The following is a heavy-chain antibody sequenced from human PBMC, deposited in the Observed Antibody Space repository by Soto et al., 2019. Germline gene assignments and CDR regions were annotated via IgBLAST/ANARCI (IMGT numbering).Heavy chain of an antibody. J-gene: IGHJ4*02. CDR2: IVVGSGKT. CDR3: AIDRGGNCSGGSCYPRSPLKY. D-gene: IGHD2-15*01. CDR1: GFTFTSSA. Sequence: SVKVSCKASGFTFTSSAMQWVRQARGQRIEWIGWIVVGSGKTNYAQKFQERVTITRDMSTSTAYMELSSLRSEDTAVYYCAIDRGGNCSGGSCYPRSPLKYWGQGTLVTVSS. V-gene: IGHV1-58*02.